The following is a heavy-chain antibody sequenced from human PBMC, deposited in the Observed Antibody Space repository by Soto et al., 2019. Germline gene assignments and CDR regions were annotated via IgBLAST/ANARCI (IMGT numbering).Heavy chain of an antibody. CDR3: ARGGYCSSTSCYTSWFDP. V-gene: IGHV4-34*01. Sequence: SETLSLTCAVYGGSFSGYYWSWIRQPPGKGLEWIGEINHSGSTNYNPSLKSRVTISVDTSKNQFSLKLSSATAADTAVYYCARGGYCSSTSCYTSWFDPWGQGTLVTVSS. D-gene: IGHD2-2*02. CDR2: INHSGST. J-gene: IGHJ5*02. CDR1: GGSFSGYY.